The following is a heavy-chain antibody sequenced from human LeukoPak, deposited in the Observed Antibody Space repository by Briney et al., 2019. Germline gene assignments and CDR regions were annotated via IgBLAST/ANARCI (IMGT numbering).Heavy chain of an antibody. D-gene: IGHD1-26*01. CDR3: ARDRIVGATNYGYYYYYGMDV. J-gene: IGHJ6*02. V-gene: IGHV3-33*01. CDR2: IWYDGSNK. CDR1: GFTFSSYG. Sequence: PGGSLRLSCAASGFTFSSYGMHWVRQAPGKGLEWVAVIWYDGSNKYYADSVKGRFTISRDNSKNTLYLQMNSLRAEDTAVYYCARDRIVGATNYGYYYYYGMDVWGQGTTVTVSS.